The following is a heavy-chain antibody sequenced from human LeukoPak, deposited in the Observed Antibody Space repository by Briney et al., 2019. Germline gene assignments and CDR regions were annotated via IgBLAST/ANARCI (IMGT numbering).Heavy chain of an antibody. CDR1: GYTFTAYY. V-gene: IGHV1-2*06. CDR2: INPNSGGT. D-gene: IGHD6-25*01. Sequence: ASVKVSCKASGYTFTAYYIHWVRQAHGEGLERVGRINPNSGGTNSAQRFQGRVTMTRDTSINTAYLELSSLTSDDTAVYYCAREGHSSGEFDPWGQGTLVTVSS. J-gene: IGHJ5*02. CDR3: AREGHSSGEFDP.